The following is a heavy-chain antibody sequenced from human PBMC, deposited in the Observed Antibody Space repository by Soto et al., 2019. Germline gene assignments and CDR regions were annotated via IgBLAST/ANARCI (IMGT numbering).Heavy chain of an antibody. J-gene: IGHJ4*02. CDR1: GGNFSSYT. D-gene: IGHD3-10*01. V-gene: IGHV1-69*08. Sequence: QVQLVQSGAEVKKPGSSVKVSCKASGGNFSSYTISWVRQAPGQGLEWMGRIIPILGIANYAQKFQGRVTITADKSTSTAYMELSSLRSEDTAVYYCAREEYYYGSGAFIDYWGQGTLVTVSS. CDR3: AREEYYYGSGAFIDY. CDR2: IIPILGIA.